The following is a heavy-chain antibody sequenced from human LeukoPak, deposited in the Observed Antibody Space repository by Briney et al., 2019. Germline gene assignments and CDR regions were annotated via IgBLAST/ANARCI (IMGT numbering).Heavy chain of an antibody. CDR3: ARYPSGYDRGFDY. V-gene: IGHV3-7*04. J-gene: IGHJ4*02. D-gene: IGHD5-12*01. CDR2: INQDGSEK. CDR1: GFISSSYW. Sequence: EGSLRLSCAASGFISSSYWMNWVRQAPGKGLEWVANINQDGSEKNYVDSVKGRFTISRDNAKNSLYLQMNSLRAEDTAVYYCARYPSGYDRGFDYWGQGTLVTVSS.